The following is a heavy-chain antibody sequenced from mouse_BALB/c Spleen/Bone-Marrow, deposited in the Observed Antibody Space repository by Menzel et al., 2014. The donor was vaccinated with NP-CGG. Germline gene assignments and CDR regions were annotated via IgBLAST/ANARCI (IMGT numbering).Heavy chain of an antibody. CDR3: ASPYGYEGYSAMDY. D-gene: IGHD1-2*01. V-gene: IGHV1-7*01. CDR2: INPSTGYT. Sequence: VQLQQSGAELAKPGASVKMSCKASGYTFTSYWMHWVKQRPGQVLEWIGYINPSTGYTEYNRKFKDKATLTADKSSSTAYIQLSSLTSEDSAVYYCASPYGYEGYSAMDYWGQGTSVTVSS. J-gene: IGHJ4*01. CDR1: GYTFTSYW.